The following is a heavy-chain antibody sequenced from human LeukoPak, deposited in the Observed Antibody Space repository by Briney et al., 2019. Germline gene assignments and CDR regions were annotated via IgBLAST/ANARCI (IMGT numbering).Heavy chain of an antibody. CDR3: ARGERITTTQGALNY. Sequence: KPSQTLSLTCTVSGGSISSGGYSWSWIRQPPGKGLEWIGYIYHSGSTYYNPSLKSRVTISVDRSKNQFSLKLSSVTAADTAVYYCARGERITTTQGALNYWGQGTLVTVSS. D-gene: IGHD3-16*01. V-gene: IGHV4-30-2*01. CDR1: GGSISSGGYS. J-gene: IGHJ4*02. CDR2: IYHSGST.